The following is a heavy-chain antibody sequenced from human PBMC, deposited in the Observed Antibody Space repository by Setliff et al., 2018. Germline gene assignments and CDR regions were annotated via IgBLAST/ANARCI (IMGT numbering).Heavy chain of an antibody. CDR3: TRVIDAFYNYPDV. CDR2: IIPIRGVT. D-gene: IGHD2-21*01. J-gene: IGHJ6*04. CDR1: GGTFSSYA. V-gene: IGHV1-69*10. Sequence: SVKVSCKASGGTFSSYALSWVRQAPGQGLEWMGVIIPIRGVTNYPQKFQGRVTITTDESKRQFSLKLRSLTAADTAIYHCTRVIDAFYNYPDVWGKGIRVTVSS.